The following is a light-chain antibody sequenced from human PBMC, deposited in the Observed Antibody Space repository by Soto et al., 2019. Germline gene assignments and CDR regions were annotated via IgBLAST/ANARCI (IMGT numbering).Light chain of an antibody. J-gene: IGKJ3*01. V-gene: IGKV3-20*01. CDR3: QHHGSTLFT. CDR2: GAS. Sequence: EIVLTQSPGTLSLSPGERATLSCRASQSVSSSYLAWYQQKPGQAPRLLIYGASSRATGIPDRFSASGSGTVITLTISALDPEDFAGYCWQHHGSTLFTVGPGTKVDIK. CDR1: QSVSSSY.